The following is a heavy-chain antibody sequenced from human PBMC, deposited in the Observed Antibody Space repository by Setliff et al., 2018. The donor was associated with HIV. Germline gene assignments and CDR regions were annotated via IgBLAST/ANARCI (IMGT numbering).Heavy chain of an antibody. V-gene: IGHV4-4*09. CDR1: GGSINNFY. D-gene: IGHD3-22*01. CDR3: AHYYYDTSGQPFDY. J-gene: IGHJ4*02. CDR2: IYTSGST. Sequence: SETLSLTCTVSGGSINNFYWSWIRQPPGKGLEWLGYIYTSGSTKYNPSLKSRVTILVDPSNNQFSLRLSSVTAADTAVYYCAHYYYDTSGQPFDYGGQGTLGTVSS.